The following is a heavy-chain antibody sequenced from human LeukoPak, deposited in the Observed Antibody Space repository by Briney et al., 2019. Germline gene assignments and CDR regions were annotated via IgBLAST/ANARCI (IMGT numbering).Heavy chain of an antibody. V-gene: IGHV4-38-2*02. Sequence: PSETLSLTCAVYGGSFSGYYWGWIRQPPGKGLEWIGSIYHSGSTYYNPSLKSRVTISVDTSKNQFSLKLSSVTAADTAVYYCAREMGGYCSGGSCNYDAFDIWGQGTMVTVSS. D-gene: IGHD2-15*01. J-gene: IGHJ3*02. CDR1: GGSFSGYY. CDR2: IYHSGST. CDR3: AREMGGYCSGGSCNYDAFDI.